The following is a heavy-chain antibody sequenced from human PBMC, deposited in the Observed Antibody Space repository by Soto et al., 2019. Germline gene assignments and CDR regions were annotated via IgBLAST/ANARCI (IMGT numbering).Heavy chain of an antibody. D-gene: IGHD3-22*01. V-gene: IGHV4-30-4*01. CDR3: ARESDSSGYYYRSYAFDI. CDR1: GGSISSGDYY. Sequence: SETLSLTCTVSGGSISSGDYYWSWIRQPPGKGLEWIGYIYYSGSTYYNPSLKSRVTISVDTSKNQFSLKLSSVTAADTAVYYCARESDSSGYYYRSYAFDIWGQGTMVTVSS. CDR2: IYYSGST. J-gene: IGHJ3*02.